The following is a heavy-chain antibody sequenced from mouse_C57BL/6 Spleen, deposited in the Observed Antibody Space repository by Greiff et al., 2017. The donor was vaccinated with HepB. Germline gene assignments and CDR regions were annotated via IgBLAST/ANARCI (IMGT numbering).Heavy chain of an antibody. V-gene: IGHV1-69*01. J-gene: IGHJ2*01. CDR3: ARGNWDEGY. CDR2: IDPSDSYT. CDR1: GYTFTSYW. D-gene: IGHD4-1*01. Sequence: VQLQQSGAELVMPGASVKLSCKASGYTFTSYWMHWVKQRPGQGLEWIGEIDPSDSYTNYNQKFKGKSTLTVDKSSSTAYMQLSSLTSEDSAVYYCARGNWDEGYWGQGTTLTVSS.